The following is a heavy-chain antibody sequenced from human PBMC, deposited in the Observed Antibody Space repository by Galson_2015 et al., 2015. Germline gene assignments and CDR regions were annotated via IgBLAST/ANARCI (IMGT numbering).Heavy chain of an antibody. CDR3: ARDNDYIWGSYREYAFDI. Sequence: SLRLSCAASGFTFSSYAMHWVRQAPGKGLEWVAVISYDGSNKYYADSVKGRFTISRDSSKNTLYLQMNSLRAEDTAVYYCARDNDYIWGSYREYAFDIWGQGTMVTVSS. D-gene: IGHD3-16*02. J-gene: IGHJ3*02. CDR1: GFTFSSYA. V-gene: IGHV3-30*01. CDR2: ISYDGSNK.